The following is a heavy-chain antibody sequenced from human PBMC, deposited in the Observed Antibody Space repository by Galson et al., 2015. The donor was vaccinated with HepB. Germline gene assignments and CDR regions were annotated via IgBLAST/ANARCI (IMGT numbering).Heavy chain of an antibody. CDR3: TKAPRNSIDY. D-gene: IGHD1-14*01. CDR2: INPNIGGT. V-gene: IGHV1-2*06. CDR1: GYNFAGYY. J-gene: IGHJ4*02. Sequence: SVKVSCKASGYNFAGYYIHWVRQAPGQGLEWLGRINPNIGGTNYAGSFYGRVTLTRDTSINTAYLELSSLTSDDTAVYYCTKAPRNSIDYWGQGTPVTVSS.